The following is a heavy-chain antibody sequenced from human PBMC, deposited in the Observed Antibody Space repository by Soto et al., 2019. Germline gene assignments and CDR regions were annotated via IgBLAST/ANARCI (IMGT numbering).Heavy chain of an antibody. D-gene: IGHD2-15*01. CDR3: ARGIVVVVAASHDAFYI. V-gene: IGHV4-61*01. J-gene: IGHJ3*02. CDR1: GGSVSSGSYY. CDR2: SYYSGST. Sequence: QVQLQESGPGLVKPSETLSLTCTVSGGSVSSGSYYWSWIRQPPGKGLEWIGYSYYSGSTNYNPSLKSPVTISVDTSKNQFSLKLSSVTAADTAVYYCARGIVVVVAASHDAFYIWGQGTMVTVSS.